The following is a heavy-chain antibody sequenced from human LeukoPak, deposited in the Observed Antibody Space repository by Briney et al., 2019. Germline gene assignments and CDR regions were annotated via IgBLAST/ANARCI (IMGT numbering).Heavy chain of an antibody. J-gene: IGHJ4*02. Sequence: SETLSLTCTVSGGSISSGSYYWSWIRQPPGKGLEWIGYIYYSGSTNYNPSLKSRVTISVDTSKNQFSLKLSSVTAADTAVYYCARHSAWMVATIGEGFDYWGQGTLVTVSS. CDR1: GGSISSGSYY. CDR3: ARHSAWMVATIGEGFDY. CDR2: IYYSGST. V-gene: IGHV4-61*01. D-gene: IGHD5-12*01.